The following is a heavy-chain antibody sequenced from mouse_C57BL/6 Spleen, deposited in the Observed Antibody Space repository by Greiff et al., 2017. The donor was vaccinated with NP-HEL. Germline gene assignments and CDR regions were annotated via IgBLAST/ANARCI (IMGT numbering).Heavy chain of an antibody. CDR1: GFTFSDYG. D-gene: IGHD2-4*01. V-gene: IGHV5-17*01. CDR3: ARPYDYDDVWFAY. J-gene: IGHJ3*01. Sequence: DVMLVESGGGLVKPGGSLKLSCAASGFTFSDYGMHWVRQAPEKGLEWVAYISSGSSTIYYADTVKGRFTISRDNAKNTLFLQMTSLRSEDTAMYYCARPYDYDDVWFAYWGQGTLVTVSA. CDR2: ISSGSSTI.